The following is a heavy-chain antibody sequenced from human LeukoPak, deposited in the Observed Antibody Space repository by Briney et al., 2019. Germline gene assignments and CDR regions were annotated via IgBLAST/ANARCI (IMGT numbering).Heavy chain of an antibody. CDR2: IYTSGST. CDR3: ARLGYSSGWYYFDY. V-gene: IGHV4-4*07. D-gene: IGHD6-19*01. CDR1: GGSISSYY. Sequence: PSETLSLTCTVSGGSISSYYWSWIRQPAGKGLEWIGRIYTSGSTNYNPSLKSRVTISVDTSKNQFSLNLSSVTAADTAVYYCARLGYSSGWYYFDYWGQGTLVTVSS. J-gene: IGHJ4*02.